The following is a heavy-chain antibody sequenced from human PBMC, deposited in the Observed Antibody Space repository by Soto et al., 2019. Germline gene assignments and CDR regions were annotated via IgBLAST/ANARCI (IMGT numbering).Heavy chain of an antibody. D-gene: IGHD2-2*01. V-gene: IGHV3-23*05. J-gene: IGHJ4*02. CDR1: GFPFSTSG. CDR2: IGPTANT. Sequence: EVQLLESGGGLVQPGGSLILSCAASGFPFSTSGILWLRQPPGEGLEWVSAIGPTANTNYRDSVKGRFTISRDDSRNTVFLQMSALRPEDTSLYYCATARHCSSAACPAAEWGQGTLITVSS. CDR3: ATARHCSSAACPAAE.